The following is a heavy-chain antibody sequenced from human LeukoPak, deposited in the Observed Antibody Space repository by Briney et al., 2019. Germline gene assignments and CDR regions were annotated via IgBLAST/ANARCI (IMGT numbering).Heavy chain of an antibody. J-gene: IGHJ5*02. D-gene: IGHD3-22*01. CDR2: INHSGST. CDR1: GGSFSGYY. CDR3: ARARDNSGYYYT. V-gene: IGHV4-34*01. Sequence: SETLSLTCAVYGGSFSGYYWSWIRQPPGKGLEWIGEINHSGSTNYNPSLKSRVTISVDTSKNQFSLKLSSVTAADTAVYYCARARDNSGYYYTWGQGTLVTVSS.